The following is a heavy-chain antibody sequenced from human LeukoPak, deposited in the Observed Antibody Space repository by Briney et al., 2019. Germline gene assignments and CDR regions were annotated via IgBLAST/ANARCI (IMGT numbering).Heavy chain of an antibody. CDR1: GYTFTSYG. CDR3: ARDRPPRDSGSSLRKDYFDY. V-gene: IGHV1-18*01. J-gene: IGHJ4*02. CDR2: ISAYNGNT. D-gene: IGHD1-26*01. Sequence: ASVKVSCKASGYTFTSYGISWVRQAPGQGLEWMGWISAYNGNTNYAQKLQGRVTMTTHTSTSTAYMGLRSLRSDDTAVYYCARDRPPRDSGSSLRKDYFDYWGQGTLVTVSS.